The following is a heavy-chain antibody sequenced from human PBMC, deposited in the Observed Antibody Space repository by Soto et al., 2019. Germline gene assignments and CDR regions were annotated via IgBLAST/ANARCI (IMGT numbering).Heavy chain of an antibody. CDR1: GFTFSPYT. J-gene: IGHJ4*02. V-gene: IGHV3-30-3*01. D-gene: IGHD2-21*02. CDR3: ARGGGFCGADCYKGGIDY. Sequence: PGESLKISCAASGFTFSPYTMHWVRQTPGKGLEWVAVISYDGGDKYYADSVRGRFTISRDNSKNTLFLQMNNLRAEDTALYYCARGGGFCGADCYKGGIDYWGQGALVTVSS. CDR2: ISYDGGDK.